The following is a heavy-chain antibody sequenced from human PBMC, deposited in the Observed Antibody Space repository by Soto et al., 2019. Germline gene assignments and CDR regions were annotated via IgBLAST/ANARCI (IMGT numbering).Heavy chain of an antibody. V-gene: IGHV4-30-4*01. CDR3: AREPLLAASPPNWFDS. CDR1: GGSISSADYY. J-gene: IGHJ5*01. D-gene: IGHD2-15*01. Sequence: QVQLQESGPGLVKPSQTLSLTCTVSGGSISSADYYWSWIRQPPGKGLEWIGYIYYSGSTFYNPSLKSRVTISVDTSKNLFPLGLSSVTAADTAVYYCAREPLLAASPPNWFDSWGQGILVTVSS. CDR2: IYYSGST.